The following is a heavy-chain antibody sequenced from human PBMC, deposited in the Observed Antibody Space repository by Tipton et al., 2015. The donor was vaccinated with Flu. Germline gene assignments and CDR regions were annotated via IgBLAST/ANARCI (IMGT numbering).Heavy chain of an antibody. CDR2: IFYSGTT. Sequence: TLSLTCTVSNGSINSDAYYWSWIRQRPGTGLEWIGYIFYSGTTYYNPSLKSRVVISRDTSKNQFSLQLSSVTAADSAVYYCARDLIVGTARWVVFDIWGQVSVVTVSS. CDR1: NGSINSDAYY. CDR3: ARDLIVGTARWVVFDI. V-gene: IGHV4-31*03. D-gene: IGHD1-26*01. J-gene: IGHJ3*02.